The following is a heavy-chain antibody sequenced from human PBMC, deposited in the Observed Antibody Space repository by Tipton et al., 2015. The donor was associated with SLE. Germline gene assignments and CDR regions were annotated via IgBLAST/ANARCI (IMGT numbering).Heavy chain of an antibody. Sequence: TLSLTCTVSGGSIRSYYWSWIRQSPGKGLEWIGNVYYTGSANYNPSLKSRLTISVDMSKNQFSLKLTSVTAADTAVYYCASGNPVMPLWGQGTLVTVSS. D-gene: IGHD1-1*01. CDR2: VYYTGSA. CDR3: ASGNPVMPL. CDR1: GGSIRSYY. J-gene: IGHJ4*02. V-gene: IGHV4-59*01.